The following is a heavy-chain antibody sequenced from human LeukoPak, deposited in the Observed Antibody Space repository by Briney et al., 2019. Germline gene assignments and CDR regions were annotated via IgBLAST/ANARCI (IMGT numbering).Heavy chain of an antibody. CDR3: ARLIQLWLYPYFDY. CDR1: GGSISSGDYY. J-gene: IGHJ4*02. V-gene: IGHV4-30-4*08. D-gene: IGHD5-18*01. CDR2: IYYSGST. Sequence: SQTLSLTCTVSGGSISSGDYYWSWIRQPPGKGLEWIGYIYYSGSTYYNPSLKSRVTISVDTSKNQFSLKLSSVTAADTAVYYCARLIQLWLYPYFDYWGQGTLVIVSS.